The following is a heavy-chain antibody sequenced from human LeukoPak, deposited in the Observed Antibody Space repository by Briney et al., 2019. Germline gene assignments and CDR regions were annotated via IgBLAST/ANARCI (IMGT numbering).Heavy chain of an antibody. Sequence: SETLSLTCAVYGGSFSGYYWTWIRQSPGRGLEWIGEVHYSGSATYNPSLKSRVTISVDTSVNQFSLKMNSVTAADTAVYYCARGQWFRAFWSRGTPVTVSS. V-gene: IGHV4-34*01. J-gene: IGHJ4*02. CDR3: ARGQWFRAF. CDR1: GGSFSGYY. CDR2: VHYSGSA. D-gene: IGHD3-10*01.